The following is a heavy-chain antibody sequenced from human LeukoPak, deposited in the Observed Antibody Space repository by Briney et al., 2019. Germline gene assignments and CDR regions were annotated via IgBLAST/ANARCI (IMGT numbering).Heavy chain of an antibody. D-gene: IGHD2-8*01. Sequence: GGSLRLSCEASGFSFSRYWMSWVRQAPVRGLEWVAYIQYDRTNEQYAHSVRGRFRISRDNSKNILYLQMNSLRTEDTAVYYCAKDRCSNGIGCYYYYMDVWGKGTTVTISS. J-gene: IGHJ6*03. V-gene: IGHV3-30*02. CDR1: GFSFSRYW. CDR3: AKDRCSNGIGCYYYYMDV. CDR2: IQYDRTNE.